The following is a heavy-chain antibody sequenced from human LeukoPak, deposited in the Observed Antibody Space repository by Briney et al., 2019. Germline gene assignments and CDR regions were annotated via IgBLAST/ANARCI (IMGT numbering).Heavy chain of an antibody. D-gene: IGHD5-24*01. V-gene: IGHV3-30*18. CDR3: AKVEMATIHLDY. J-gene: IGHJ4*02. CDR2: ISYDGSNK. CDR1: GFTFSSYG. Sequence: GGSLRLSCAASGFTFSSYGMHWVRQAPGKGLEWVAVISYDGSNKYYADSVKGRFTISRDNSKNTLYLRMNSLRAEDTAVYYCAKVEMATIHLDYWGQGTLVTVSS.